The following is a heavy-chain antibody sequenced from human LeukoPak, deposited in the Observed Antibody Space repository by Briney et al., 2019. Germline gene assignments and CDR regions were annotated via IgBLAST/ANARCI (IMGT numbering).Heavy chain of an antibody. CDR1: GGSFSGYY. D-gene: IGHD3-10*01. J-gene: IGHJ4*02. Sequence: SETLSLTCAVYGGSFSGYYWSWIRQPPGKGLEWIGEINHSGSTNYNPSLKSRVTISVDTSKNQFSLKLSSVTAADTAVYYCARGRRFGTFFDYWGQETLVTVSS. CDR2: INHSGST. V-gene: IGHV4-34*01. CDR3: ARGRRFGTFFDY.